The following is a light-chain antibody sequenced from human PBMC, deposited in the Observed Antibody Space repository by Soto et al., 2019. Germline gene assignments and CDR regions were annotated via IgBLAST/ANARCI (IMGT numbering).Light chain of an antibody. V-gene: IGLV2-23*01. J-gene: IGLJ3*02. CDR2: EDN. CDR1: SSDVGLYNL. CDR3: CSYVGSSIVM. Sequence: QSVLTQPASVSGSPGQSITISCTGTSSDVGLYNLVSWYQQLPGKAPQLIIYEDNERPSGISDRFSGSKSGNTASLTISGLQDEDEADYYCCSYVGSSIVMFGGGTKLTVL.